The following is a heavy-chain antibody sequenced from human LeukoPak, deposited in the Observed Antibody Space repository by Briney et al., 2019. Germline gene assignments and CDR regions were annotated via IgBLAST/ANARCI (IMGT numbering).Heavy chain of an antibody. CDR2: INAGNGNT. J-gene: IGHJ4*02. D-gene: IGHD1-26*01. CDR3: ARDRSGSLHYFDY. Sequence: GASVKVSCKASGYTFTSYAMHWVRQAPGQRLEWMGWINAGNGNTKYSQKSQGRVTITRDTSASTAYMELSSLRSEDTAVYYCARDRSGSLHYFDYWGQGTLVTVSS. V-gene: IGHV1-3*01. CDR1: GYTFTSYA.